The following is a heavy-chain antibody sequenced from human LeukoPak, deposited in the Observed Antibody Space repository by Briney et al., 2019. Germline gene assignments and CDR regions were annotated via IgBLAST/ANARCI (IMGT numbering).Heavy chain of an antibody. CDR1: GFTFSSYA. CDR3: AKNMRTSPQSVVVPAAPYDAFDI. Sequence: GGSLRLSCAASGFTFSSYAMSWVRQAPGKGLEWVSAISGSGGSTYYADSVKGRFTISRDNSKNTLYLQMNSLRAEDTAVYYCAKNMRTSPQSVVVPAAPYDAFDIWGQGTMVTVSS. D-gene: IGHD2-2*01. CDR2: ISGSGGST. V-gene: IGHV3-23*01. J-gene: IGHJ3*02.